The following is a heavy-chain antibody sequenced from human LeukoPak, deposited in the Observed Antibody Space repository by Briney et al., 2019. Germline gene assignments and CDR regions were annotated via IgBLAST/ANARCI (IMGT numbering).Heavy chain of an antibody. CDR3: ARDVAIAARRTSRFDY. CDR2: INHSGST. CDR1: GGSFSGYY. D-gene: IGHD6-6*01. Sequence: PSETLSLTSAVYGGSFSGYYWSWIRQPPGKGLEWIGEINHSGSTNYNPSLKSRVTISVDTSKNQFSLKLSSVTAADTAVYYCARDVAIAARRTSRFDYWGQGTLVTVSS. J-gene: IGHJ4*02. V-gene: IGHV4-34*01.